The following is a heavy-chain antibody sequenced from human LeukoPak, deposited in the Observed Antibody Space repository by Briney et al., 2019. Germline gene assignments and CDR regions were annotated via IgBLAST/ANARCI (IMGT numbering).Heavy chain of an antibody. J-gene: IGHJ4*02. CDR3: ARHESNTAMVPHFDY. V-gene: IGHV4-4*09. Sequence: SETPSLTCTVSGGSISSYYWSWIRQPPGKGLEWIGYIYTSGSTNYNPPLKSRVTISVDTSKNQFSLKLSSVTAADTAVYYCARHESNTAMVPHFDYWGQGTLVTVSS. CDR2: IYTSGST. CDR1: GGSISSYY. D-gene: IGHD5-18*01.